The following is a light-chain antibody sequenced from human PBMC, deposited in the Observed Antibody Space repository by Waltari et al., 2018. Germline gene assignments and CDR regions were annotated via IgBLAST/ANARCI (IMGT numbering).Light chain of an antibody. V-gene: IGKV4-1*01. CDR2: WAS. J-gene: IGKJ4*01. CDR1: QSVLFSSDNKNY. CDR3: QQYYSNEVT. Sequence: DIVMTQSPDSLAVSLGERATVNCKSSQSVLFSSDNKNYLAWYQQKPGQPPKVLIYWASTRESGVPDRFSGSWSGTDFTLTISSLQAEDVAVYYCQQYYSNEVTFGGGTKVEIK.